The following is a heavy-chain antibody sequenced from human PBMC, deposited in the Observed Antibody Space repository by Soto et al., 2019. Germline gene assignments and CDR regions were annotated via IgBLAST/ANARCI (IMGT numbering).Heavy chain of an antibody. V-gene: IGHV4-31*03. CDR1: GGSISSGGYY. D-gene: IGHD3-10*01. CDR2: IYYSGST. CDR3: ARGPKDRLRRYYYGSGTKREVFDD. Sequence: SETLSLTCTVSGGSISSGGYYWSWIRQHPGKGLEWIGYIYYSGSTYYNPSLKSRVTISVDTSKNQFSLKLSSVTAADTAVYYCARGPKDRLRRYYYGSGTKREVFDDWGQGTLVTVSS. J-gene: IGHJ4*02.